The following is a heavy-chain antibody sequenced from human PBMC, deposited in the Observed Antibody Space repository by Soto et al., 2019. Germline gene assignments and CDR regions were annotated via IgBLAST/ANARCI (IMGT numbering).Heavy chain of an antibody. D-gene: IGHD6-19*01. Sequence: SETLSLTCTVSGGSISSYYWSWIRQPPGKGLEWIGYIYYSGSTNYNPSLKSRVTITVDTSKNQFSLKLSSVTAADTAVYYCARVQAVAGTLVYYWGQGTLVTVSS. J-gene: IGHJ4*02. V-gene: IGHV4-59*01. CDR1: GGSISSYY. CDR3: ARVQAVAGTLVYY. CDR2: IYYSGST.